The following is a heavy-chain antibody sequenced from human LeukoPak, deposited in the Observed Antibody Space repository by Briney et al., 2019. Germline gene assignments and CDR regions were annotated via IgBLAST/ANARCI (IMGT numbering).Heavy chain of an antibody. D-gene: IGHD4-17*01. CDR1: GFTFSNYA. J-gene: IGHJ4*02. V-gene: IGHV3-64*02. CDR3: ARGLTTGKY. Sequence: GGSLRLSCAASGFTFSNYAMHWVRQAPGKGLEYVSAISSNGGSTYYADSVKGRFTISRDNSRNTLYLQMGSLRAEDMAVYYCARGLTTGKYWGQGTLVTVSS. CDR2: ISSNGGST.